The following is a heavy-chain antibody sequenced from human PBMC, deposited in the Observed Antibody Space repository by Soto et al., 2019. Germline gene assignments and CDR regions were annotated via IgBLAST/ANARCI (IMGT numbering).Heavy chain of an antibody. V-gene: IGHV4-59*08. J-gene: IGHJ6*02. CDR1: GGSVCISY. CDR3: ARQGFGAQHGLVDV. D-gene: IGHD3-10*01. CDR2: VHDSWGS. Sequence: SGTIAIACTFSGGSVCISYGGWLRQNPGKGLEWIGYVHDSWGSNYNPSLKSRVAISLDTSKSQFSLKLTSVTATDTAVYYCARQGFGAQHGLVDVWGQGTTVTVSS.